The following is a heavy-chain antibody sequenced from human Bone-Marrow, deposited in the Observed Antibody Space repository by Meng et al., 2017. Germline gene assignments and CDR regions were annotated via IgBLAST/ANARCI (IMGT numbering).Heavy chain of an antibody. D-gene: IGHD3-10*01. CDR3: ARGGVRGGIDY. J-gene: IGHJ4*02. V-gene: IGHV4-34*01. CDR1: GGSFSGYY. CDR2: INHSGST. Sequence: QVMLTPWGAGLWKPSETRALTCAVYGGSFSGYYWSWIRQPPGKGLEWIGEINHSGSTNYNPSLKSRVTISVDTSKNQFSLKLSSVTAADTAVYYCARGGVRGGIDYWGQGTLVTVSS.